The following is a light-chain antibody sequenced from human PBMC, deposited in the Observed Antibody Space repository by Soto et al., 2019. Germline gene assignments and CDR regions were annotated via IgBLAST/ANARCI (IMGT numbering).Light chain of an antibody. J-gene: IGKJ2*01. V-gene: IGKV3-20*01. CDR3: QRNS. Sequence: EIMLTQSPGTLSLSPGERATLSCRASQSIPTNTLAWYQHKPDQAPRLLIYSTSTWATGIPDRFSGSGSATYFTLTISSLEPEDFAVYYCQRNSFGQGTMLDFK. CDR1: QSIPTNT. CDR2: STS.